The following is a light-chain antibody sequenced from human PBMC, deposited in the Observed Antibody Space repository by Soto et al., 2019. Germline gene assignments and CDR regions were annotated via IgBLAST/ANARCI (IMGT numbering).Light chain of an antibody. CDR3: CSYTGVYTLVI. CDR2: EGS. Sequence: QSALTQPASVSGSPGQSSTISFTGTSSDVGSRNLVSWYQQYPGKVPKLMIYEGSKRPSGISNRFSGSQSGNTAYLTISGLQAEDEADYSCCSYTGVYTLVIFGGGTQLTV. V-gene: IGLV2-23*01. CDR1: SSDVGSRNL. J-gene: IGLJ2*01.